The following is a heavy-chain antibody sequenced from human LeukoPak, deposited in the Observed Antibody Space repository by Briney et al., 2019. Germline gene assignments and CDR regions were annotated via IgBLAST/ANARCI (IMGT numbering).Heavy chain of an antibody. J-gene: IGHJ5*02. CDR3: ARGSNFGLDL. Sequence: GGSLRLSCAASGFTFSSYSMHWVRQAPGKGLVWVSRIHTDGSGTGYADSVEGRFTISRDNAKNTLYLQMNSLRAEDTAVYYCARGSNFGLDLWGQGTLVTVSS. CDR1: GFTFSSYS. CDR2: IHTDGSGT. V-gene: IGHV3-74*01. D-gene: IGHD1-1*01.